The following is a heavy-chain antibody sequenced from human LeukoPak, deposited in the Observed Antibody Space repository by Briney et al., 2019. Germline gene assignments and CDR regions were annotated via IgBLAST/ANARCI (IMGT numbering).Heavy chain of an antibody. J-gene: IGHJ4*02. D-gene: IGHD2-15*01. CDR1: WFSLSTSGMC. V-gene: IGHV2-70*11. Sequence: SGPTLVNPTQTLTLTCTFSWFSLSTSGMCVSWIRQPPGQALEWLARTDWDDDKYYSTSLKTRLTISKDTSKNQVVLTMTNMDPVDTATYYCARTPIYCSGGSCYLYYFDYWGQGTLVTVSS. CDR3: ARTPIYCSGGSCYLYYFDY. CDR2: TDWDDDK.